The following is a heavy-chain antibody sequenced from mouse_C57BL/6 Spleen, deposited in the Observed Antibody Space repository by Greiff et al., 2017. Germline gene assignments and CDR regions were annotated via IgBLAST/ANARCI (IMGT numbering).Heavy chain of an antibody. D-gene: IGHD4-1*01. Sequence: VQLQESGPGLVKPSQSLSLTCSVTGYSITSGYYWNWIRQFPGNNLEWMGYISYDGSNNYNPSLKNRISITRDTSKNQFLLKLNSVTTEDTATYYCARGPNWDVFAYWGQGTLVTVSA. V-gene: IGHV3-6*01. CDR2: ISYDGSN. CDR1: GYSITSGYY. CDR3: ARGPNWDVFAY. J-gene: IGHJ3*01.